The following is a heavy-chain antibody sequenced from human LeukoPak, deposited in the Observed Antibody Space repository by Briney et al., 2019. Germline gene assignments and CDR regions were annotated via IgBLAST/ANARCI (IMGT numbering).Heavy chain of an antibody. D-gene: IGHD1-26*01. CDR1: GGTFSSYT. J-gene: IGHJ3*02. CDR3: ATNNQRTSGSLDAFDI. Sequence: SVKVSCKASGGTFSSYTISWVRQAPGQGLEWMGGIIPIFGTANYAQKFQERVTITRDMSTSTAYMELSSLRSEDTAVYYCATNNQRTSGSLDAFDIWGQGTMVTVSS. CDR2: IIPIFGTA. V-gene: IGHV1-69*05.